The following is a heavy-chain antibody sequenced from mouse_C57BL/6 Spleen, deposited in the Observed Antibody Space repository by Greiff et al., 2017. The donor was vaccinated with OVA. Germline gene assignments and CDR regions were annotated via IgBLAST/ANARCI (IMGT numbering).Heavy chain of an antibody. CDR3: ASSKGYIWAMDY. Sequence: EVQLQQSGPELVKPGDSVKISCKASGYSFTGYFMNWVMQSHGKSLEWIGRINPYNGDTFYNQKFKGKATLTVDKSSSTAHMELRSLTSEDSAVYYCASSKGYIWAMDYWGQGTSVTVSS. CDR2: INPYNGDT. J-gene: IGHJ4*01. V-gene: IGHV1-20*01. D-gene: IGHD3-1*01. CDR1: GYSFTGYF.